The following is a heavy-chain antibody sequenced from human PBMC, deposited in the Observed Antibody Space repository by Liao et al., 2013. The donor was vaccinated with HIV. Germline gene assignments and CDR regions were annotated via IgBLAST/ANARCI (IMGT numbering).Heavy chain of an antibody. CDR2: INHSGST. Sequence: QVQLQQWGAGLLKPSETLSLTCAVYDGSFSGYYWSWIRQSPGKGLEWIGEINHSGSTNYNPSLKSRVTISVDTSKNQFSLNLSSVTAADTAVYYCARGSGYSYGRRGDYWGQGTLVTVSS. J-gene: IGHJ4*02. D-gene: IGHD5-18*01. CDR3: ARGSGYSYGRRGDY. V-gene: IGHV4-34*01. CDR1: DGSFSGYY.